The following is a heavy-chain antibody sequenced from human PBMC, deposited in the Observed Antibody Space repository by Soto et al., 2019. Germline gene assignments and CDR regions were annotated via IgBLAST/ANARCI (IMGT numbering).Heavy chain of an antibody. J-gene: IGHJ4*02. V-gene: IGHV4-59*01. CDR2: IYYSGST. Sequence: QVQLQESGPGLVKPSETLSLTCTVSGGSISSYYWSWIRQPPGKGLEWIGYIYYSGSTNYNPTLKSRVTISVDTSKNQSSLKLSSVTAADTAVYYCARRSRSGYDFDYWGQGTLVTVSS. CDR1: GGSISSYY. CDR3: ARRSRSGYDFDY. D-gene: IGHD5-12*01.